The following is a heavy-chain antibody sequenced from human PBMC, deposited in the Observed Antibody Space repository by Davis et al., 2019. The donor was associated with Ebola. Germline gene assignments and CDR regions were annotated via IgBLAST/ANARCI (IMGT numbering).Heavy chain of an antibody. Sequence: WGSLRLSCAASGFTFSSYGMHWVRQAPGKGLEWVAVIWYDGSNKYYADSVTGRFTISRANSKHTLYLQMNSLRAEDTAVHYCAREVVYYDFWSGYYRSYYGMDVWGQGTTVTVSS. V-gene: IGHV3-33*01. CDR3: AREVVYYDFWSGYYRSYYGMDV. J-gene: IGHJ6*02. CDR1: GFTFSSYG. D-gene: IGHD3-3*01. CDR2: IWYDGSNK.